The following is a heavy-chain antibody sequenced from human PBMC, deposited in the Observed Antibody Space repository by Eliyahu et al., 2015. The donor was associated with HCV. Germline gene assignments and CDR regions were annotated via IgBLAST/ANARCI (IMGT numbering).Heavy chain of an antibody. CDR3: TTDPVLLWFGEAFEY. Sequence: GLEWVGRIKSQLDGGATDYAAPVKGRFTISRDDSQETLYLQMNSLKIEDTAVYYCTTDPVLLWFGEAFEYWGQGTLVTVSS. CDR2: IKSQLDGGAT. J-gene: IGHJ4*02. D-gene: IGHD3-10*01. V-gene: IGHV3-15*01.